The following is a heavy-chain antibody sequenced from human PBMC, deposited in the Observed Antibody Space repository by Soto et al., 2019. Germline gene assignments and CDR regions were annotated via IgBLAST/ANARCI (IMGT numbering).Heavy chain of an antibody. CDR3: ANYPTTVTSDY. J-gene: IGHJ4*02. Sequence: SETLSLTCAVYGGSFGGYYWSWIRQPPGKGLEWIGEINHSGSTNYNPSLKSRVTISVDTSKNQFSLKLSSVTAADTAVYYCANYPTTVTSDYWGQGTLVTVSS. D-gene: IGHD4-17*01. V-gene: IGHV4-34*01. CDR1: GGSFGGYY. CDR2: INHSGST.